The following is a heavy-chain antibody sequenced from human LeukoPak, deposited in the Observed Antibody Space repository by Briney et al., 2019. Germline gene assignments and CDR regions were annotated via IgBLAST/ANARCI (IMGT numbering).Heavy chain of an antibody. J-gene: IGHJ6*02. CDR2: LSSSSSSI. D-gene: IGHD5-24*01. CDR1: GFTFSSYS. CDR3: GMAMDV. Sequence: GGSLRLSCAASGFTFSSYSMNWVRQAPGKGLEWVASLSSSSSSIYYADSVKGRFTISRDNAKNSLYLQMSSLRAEDTAVYYCGMAMDVWGRGTTVTVSS. V-gene: IGHV3-21*04.